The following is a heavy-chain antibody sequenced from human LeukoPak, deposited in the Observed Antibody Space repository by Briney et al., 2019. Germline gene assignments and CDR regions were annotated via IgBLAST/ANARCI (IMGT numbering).Heavy chain of an antibody. J-gene: IGHJ4*02. CDR3: ARGESITMIVVDPFDY. V-gene: IGHV1-2*02. Sequence: ASVKVSCKASGYTFTGYYMRWVRQAPGQGLEWMGWINPNSGGTNYAQKFQGRVTMTRDTSISTAYMELSRLRSDDTAVYYCARGESITMIVVDPFDYWGQGTLVTVSS. CDR2: INPNSGGT. CDR1: GYTFTGYY. D-gene: IGHD3-22*01.